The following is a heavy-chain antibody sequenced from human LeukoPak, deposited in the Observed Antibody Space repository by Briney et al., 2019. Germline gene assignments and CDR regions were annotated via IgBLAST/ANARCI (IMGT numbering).Heavy chain of an antibody. Sequence: GGSLRLSCAPSGYPYYNNWVTWVPQAPGRGVEWVATIKQDGRETYYVDSVKGRFSISRDNARDSMYLQMNILRAEDAAVYYCARARYCANSVCHIGGGLDVWGPGTTVAVPS. D-gene: IGHD2-8*01. CDR3: ARARYCANSVCHIGGGLDV. CDR1: GYPYYNNW. V-gene: IGHV3-7*04. J-gene: IGHJ6*02. CDR2: IKQDGRET.